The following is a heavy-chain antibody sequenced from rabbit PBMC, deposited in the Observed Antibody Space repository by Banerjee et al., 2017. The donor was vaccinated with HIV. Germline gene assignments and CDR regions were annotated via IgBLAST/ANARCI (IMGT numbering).Heavy chain of an antibody. V-gene: IGHV1S45*01. Sequence: QQQLEESGGGLVQPEGSLTLTCTASGFSFSSSYWICWVRQAPGKGLEWIACIDGGSSGNTYYASWVNGRFSISKTSSTTVTLQMTSLTAADTATYFCARTDYADYAGYVYAPNFYFKLWGQGTLVTVS. J-gene: IGHJ4*01. CDR1: GFSFSSSYW. CDR3: ARTDYADYAGYVYAPNFYFKL. D-gene: IGHD6-1*01. CDR2: IDGGSSGNT.